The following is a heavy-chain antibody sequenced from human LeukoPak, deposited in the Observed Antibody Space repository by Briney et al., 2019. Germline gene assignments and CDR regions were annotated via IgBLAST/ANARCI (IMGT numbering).Heavy chain of an antibody. CDR3: ARLYGTYPGWFDP. Sequence: PGGSLRLSCAASGFTFSSYGMHWVRQAPGKGLEWVAVISYDGSNKYYADSVKGRFTISRDNSKNTLYLQMNSLRAEDTAVYYCARLYGTYPGWFDPWGQGTLVTVYS. J-gene: IGHJ5*02. CDR1: GFTFSSYG. CDR2: ISYDGSNK. D-gene: IGHD4-17*01. V-gene: IGHV3-30*03.